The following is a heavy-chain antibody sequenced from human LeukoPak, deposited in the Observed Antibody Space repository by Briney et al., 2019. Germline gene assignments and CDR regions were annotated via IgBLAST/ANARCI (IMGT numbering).Heavy chain of an antibody. CDR3: ARTDDYVWGSYRYTGALDAFDI. D-gene: IGHD3-16*02. CDR2: IYYSGST. CDR1: GGSISSYY. J-gene: IGHJ3*02. V-gene: IGHV4-59*01. Sequence: SETLSLTCTVSGGSISSYYWRWIRQPPGKGLEWIGYIYYSGSTNYNPSLKSRVTISVDTSKNQFSLKLSSVTAADTAVYYCARTDDYVWGSYRYTGALDAFDIWGQGTMVTVSS.